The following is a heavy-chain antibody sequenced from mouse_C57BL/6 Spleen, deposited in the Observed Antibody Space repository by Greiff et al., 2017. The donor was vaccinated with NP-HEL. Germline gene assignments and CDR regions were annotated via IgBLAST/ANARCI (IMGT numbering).Heavy chain of an antibody. CDR3: ARVPYYDYDSYAMDY. J-gene: IGHJ4*01. CDR2: ISDGGSYT. D-gene: IGHD2-4*01. V-gene: IGHV5-4*01. Sequence: EVQLVESGGGLVKPGGSLKLSCAASGFTFSSYAMSWVRQTPEKRLEWVATISDGGSYTYYPDNVKGRFTISRDNAKNNLYLQMSHLKSEDTAMYYCARVPYYDYDSYAMDYWGQGTSVTVSS. CDR1: GFTFSSYA.